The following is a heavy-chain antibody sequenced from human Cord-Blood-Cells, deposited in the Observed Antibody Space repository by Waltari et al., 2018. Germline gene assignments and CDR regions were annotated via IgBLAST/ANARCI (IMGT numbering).Heavy chain of an antibody. Sequence: QVQLQESGPGLVKPSETLSLTCAVSGYSISSGYYWGWIRQPPGKGLGWIGSTYHSGDTYHNPSLKSRVTISVDTSKAQFALKLSSVTAADTAVYYCARVFYWSGGSCVNWCDPGGQGTLVTVSS. CDR1: GYSISSGYY. J-gene: IGHJ5*02. V-gene: IGHV4-38-2*01. D-gene: IGHD2-15*01. CDR2: TYHSGDT. CDR3: ARVFYWSGGSCVNWCDP.